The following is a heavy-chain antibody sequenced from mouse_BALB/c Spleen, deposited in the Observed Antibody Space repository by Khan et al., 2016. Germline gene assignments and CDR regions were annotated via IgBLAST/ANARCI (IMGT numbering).Heavy chain of an antibody. V-gene: IGHV1S29*02. CDR2: IYPYNGGT. CDR3: ARSNDWYFDV. Sequence: EVQLQESGPDLVKPGASVKISCKASVYTFTDYNMHWVKQSHGKSLEWIGYIYPYNGGTGYNQKFKNKATLTVDNSSSTASMELRSLTSEDSAVYYCARSNDWYFDVWGAGTTVTVSS. CDR1: VYTFTDYN. J-gene: IGHJ1*01.